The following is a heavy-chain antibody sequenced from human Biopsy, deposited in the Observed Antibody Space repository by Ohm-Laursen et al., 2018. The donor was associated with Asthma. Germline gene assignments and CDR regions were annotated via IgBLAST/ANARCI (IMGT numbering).Heavy chain of an antibody. V-gene: IGHV3-30-3*01. CDR2: ISYDGSSI. D-gene: IGHD6-19*01. J-gene: IGHJ4*02. CDR3: AREGVAGTHIED. Sequence: SLRLSCSASRFTYEMHWVRQAPGKGLEWVAVISYDGSSIYYADSVKGRFTISRDNSENTLSLQMNSLTAEDTAVYYRAREGVAGTHIEDWGQGTLATVSS. CDR1: RFTYE.